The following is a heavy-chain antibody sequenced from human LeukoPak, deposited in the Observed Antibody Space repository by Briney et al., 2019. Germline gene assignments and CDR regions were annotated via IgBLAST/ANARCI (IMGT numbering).Heavy chain of an antibody. D-gene: IGHD6-19*01. Sequence: GGSLRLSCAASGFTISSYGMSWVRQAPGKGLEWVSAISGSSGRTSYADSVKGRFTISRDNSKNTLYLQMNSLRAEDTAVYYCTREAFYSSGWYSLSGYWGQGTLVTVSS. J-gene: IGHJ4*02. CDR3: TREAFYSSGWYSLSGY. CDR1: GFTISSYG. V-gene: IGHV3-23*01. CDR2: ISGSSGRT.